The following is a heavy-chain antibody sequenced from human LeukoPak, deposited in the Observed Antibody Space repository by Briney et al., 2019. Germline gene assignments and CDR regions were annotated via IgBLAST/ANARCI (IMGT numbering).Heavy chain of an antibody. CDR1: GFTFSTYG. J-gene: IGHJ4*02. D-gene: IGHD5-18*01. CDR2: ISGSGGTT. CDR3: AKVYTYGDS. V-gene: IGHV3-23*01. Sequence: GGTLRLSCAASGFTFSTYGMSWVRQAPGKGLEWVSSISGSGGTTYDADSVKGRFTISRDNSKNTLYLQMNSLKAEDTAVYYCAKVYTYGDSWGQGTLVTVSS.